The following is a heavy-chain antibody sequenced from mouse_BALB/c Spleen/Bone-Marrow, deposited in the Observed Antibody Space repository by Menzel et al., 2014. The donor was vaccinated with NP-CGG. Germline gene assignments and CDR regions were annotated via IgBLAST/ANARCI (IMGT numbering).Heavy chain of an antibody. J-gene: IGHJ2*01. CDR1: GFTFSSYT. CDR3: ARQIYFPYFDY. Sequence: EVMLVESGGGLVQPGGSLKLSCAASGFTFSSYTMSWVRQTPEKRLEWVAYISNGGGSTYYPDTVKGRFTISRDNAKNTLYLQMSSLKSEDTAMYYCARQIYFPYFDYWGQGTTPTVSS. V-gene: IGHV5-12-2*01. D-gene: IGHD2-1*01. CDR2: ISNGGGST.